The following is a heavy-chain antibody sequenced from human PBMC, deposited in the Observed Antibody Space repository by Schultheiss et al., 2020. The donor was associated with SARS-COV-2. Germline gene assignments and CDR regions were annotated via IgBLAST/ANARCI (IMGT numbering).Heavy chain of an antibody. CDR1: GFTFSSYA. J-gene: IGHJ6*02. CDR3: TTGTLAAAFYYYYGMDV. D-gene: IGHD6-13*01. V-gene: IGHV3-23*01. Sequence: GGSLRLSCAASGFTFSSYAMSWVRQAPGKGLEWVSAISGSGGSTYYADSVKGRFTISRDNSKNTLYLQMNSLKTEDTAVYYCTTGTLAAAFYYYYGMDVWGQGTTVTVSS. CDR2: ISGSGGST.